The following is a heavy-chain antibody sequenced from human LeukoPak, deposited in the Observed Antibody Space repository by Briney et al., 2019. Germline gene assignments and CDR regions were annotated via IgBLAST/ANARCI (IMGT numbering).Heavy chain of an antibody. CDR2: ISGSGANT. D-gene: IGHD6-13*01. V-gene: IGHV3-23*01. J-gene: IGHJ4*02. CDR3: ARARDSSWDY. CDR1: GFTFSSYA. Sequence: GGSLRLSCAASGFTFSSYAMSWVRQAPGKGLEWVSAISGSGANTYYTDSVKGRFTISRDNSNNALYLQMNSLRAEDTAVYYCARARDSSWDYWGQGTLVTVSS.